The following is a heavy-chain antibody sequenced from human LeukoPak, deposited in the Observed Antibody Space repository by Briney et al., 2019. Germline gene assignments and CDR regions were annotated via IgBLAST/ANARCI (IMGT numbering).Heavy chain of an antibody. CDR2: IYYSGST. CDR1: GGSISSSSYY. V-gene: IGHV4-39*01. J-gene: IGHJ3*02. Sequence: SETLSLTCTVSGGSISSSSYYWGWIRQPPGKGLEWIGSIYYSGSTYYNLSLKSRVTISVDTSKNQFSLKLSSVTAADTAVYYCARRPQLGAFDIWGQGTMVTVSS. D-gene: IGHD3-10*01. CDR3: ARRPQLGAFDI.